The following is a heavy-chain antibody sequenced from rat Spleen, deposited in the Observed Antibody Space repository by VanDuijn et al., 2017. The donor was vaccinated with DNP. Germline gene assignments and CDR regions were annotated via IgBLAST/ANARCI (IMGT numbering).Heavy chain of an antibody. V-gene: IGHV5-7*01. CDR1: GFTFSNYD. CDR2: ISYDGSST. CDR3: TTDPSYYSSPFAY. J-gene: IGHJ3*01. Sequence: EVLLVESGGGLVQPGRSMKLSCAASGFTFSNYDMAWVRQAPKKGLEWVATISYDGSSTNYRDSVKGRFTISRDNAKSTLYLEMDSLRSEDTATYYCTTDPSYYSSPFAYWGQGTLVTVSS. D-gene: IGHD1-2*01.